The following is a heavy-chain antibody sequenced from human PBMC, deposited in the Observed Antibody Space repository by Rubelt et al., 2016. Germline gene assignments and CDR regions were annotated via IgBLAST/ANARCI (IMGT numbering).Heavy chain of an antibody. CDR2: ISISGGNT. D-gene: IGHD1-7*01. V-gene: IGHV3-23*04. J-gene: IGHJ6*03. CDR3: ARDVRLEVQMGPWYMDV. Sequence: EVQLVESGGGLIQPGGSLRLSCAASGFTFGNYHLTWVRQAPGKGLEWVSAISISGGNTYYADSVKGRFSISRDNAKNSLYLQMIGLRAEDTGGYHCARDVRLEVQMGPWYMDVCGKGTKVTVS. CDR1: GFTFGNYH.